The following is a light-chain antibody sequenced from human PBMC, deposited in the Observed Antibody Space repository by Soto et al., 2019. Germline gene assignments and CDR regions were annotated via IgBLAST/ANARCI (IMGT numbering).Light chain of an antibody. J-gene: IGLJ1*01. CDR1: SSNIGNNY. V-gene: IGLV1-51*02. CDR2: ENN. Sequence: QSVLTQPPSVSAAPGLKVTIFSSGSSSNIGNNYVSWYQQLPGTAPKLLIYENNKRPSGIPDRFSGSKSGTSATLGITGLQTGDEADYYCGTWDSSLSAYVFGTGTKVTVL. CDR3: GTWDSSLSAYV.